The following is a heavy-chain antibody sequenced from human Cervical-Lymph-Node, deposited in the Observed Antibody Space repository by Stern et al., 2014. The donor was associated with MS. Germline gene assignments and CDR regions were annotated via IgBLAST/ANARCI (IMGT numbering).Heavy chain of an antibody. CDR1: GDSISSYTHY. Sequence: QLQLQESGPGLVKPSETLSLTCAVSGDSISSYTHYWAWIRQPPGKGLEWIGSVYYSGATYYNPYLKSPVTISGDTSKNHFSLGLNSVTAADTAVYYCAKHACTGAACPFDLWGQGTLVTVSS. J-gene: IGHJ4*02. D-gene: IGHD2-8*02. CDR2: VYYSGAT. CDR3: AKHACTGAACPFDL. V-gene: IGHV4-39*01.